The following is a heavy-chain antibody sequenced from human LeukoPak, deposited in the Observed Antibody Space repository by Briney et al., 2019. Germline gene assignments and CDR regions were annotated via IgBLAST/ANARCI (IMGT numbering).Heavy chain of an antibody. D-gene: IGHD2-15*01. Sequence: ASVKVSCKASGYTFTSYGINWVRQATGQGLEWMGWMNPNSGNTGYAQKFQGRVTMTRNTSISTAYMELSSLRSEDTAVYYCATRGLLYYYYYGMDVWGQGTTVTVSS. V-gene: IGHV1-8*02. CDR2: MNPNSGNT. J-gene: IGHJ6*02. CDR3: ATRGLLYYYYYGMDV. CDR1: GYTFTSYG.